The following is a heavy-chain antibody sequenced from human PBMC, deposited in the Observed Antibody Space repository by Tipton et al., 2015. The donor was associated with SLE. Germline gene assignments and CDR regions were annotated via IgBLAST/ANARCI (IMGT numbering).Heavy chain of an antibody. V-gene: IGHV5-51*04. D-gene: IGHD4-17*01. CDR2: IYPGDSDT. Sequence: GAEVKKPGESLKISCKGSGYSFTSYWIGWGRQMPGKGLEWMGIIYPGDSDTRYSPSFQGQVTISADKPISTAYLQWSSLKASDTAMSYCVRHGTTVTTDPRNWFDTWGQGTLVTVSS. CDR1: GYSFTSYW. CDR3: VRHGTTVTTDPRNWFDT. J-gene: IGHJ5*02.